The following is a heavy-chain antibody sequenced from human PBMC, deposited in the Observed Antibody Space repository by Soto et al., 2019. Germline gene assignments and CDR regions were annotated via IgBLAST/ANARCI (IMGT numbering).Heavy chain of an antibody. V-gene: IGHV4-59*01. D-gene: IGHD3-10*01. Sequence: PSETLSLTGTVSGGSSSRYYWSWIRQPSGKGLEWVGYIYYSGSTNXNPSLKSRVTISVDTSRNQFSLKLSSVTAADTAVYYCARVGVSTDFDYWGQGTLVTVSS. J-gene: IGHJ4*02. CDR3: ARVGVSTDFDY. CDR1: GGSSSRYY. CDR2: IYYSGST.